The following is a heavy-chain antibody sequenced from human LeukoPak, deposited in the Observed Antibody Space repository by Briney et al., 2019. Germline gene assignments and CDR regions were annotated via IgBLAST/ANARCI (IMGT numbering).Heavy chain of an antibody. Sequence: PSETLSLTCTVSGGSISSSSYYWGWIRQPPGKGLEWIGSIYYSGGTYYNPSLKSRVTISVDTSKNQFSLKLSSVTAADTAVYYCARNSGYYYPYRYFDYWGQGTLVTVSS. CDR3: ARNSGYYYPYRYFDY. D-gene: IGHD3-22*01. J-gene: IGHJ4*02. CDR2: IYYSGGT. CDR1: GGSISSSSYY. V-gene: IGHV4-39*07.